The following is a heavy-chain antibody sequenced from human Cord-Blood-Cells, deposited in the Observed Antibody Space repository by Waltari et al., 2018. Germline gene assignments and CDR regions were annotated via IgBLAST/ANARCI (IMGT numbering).Heavy chain of an antibody. J-gene: IGHJ4*02. D-gene: IGHD7-27*01. V-gene: IGHV4-31*03. CDR2: SYYMGST. CDR1: GGSIRSGGYY. CDR3: ASTGLGPTGAFDY. Sequence: QVQLQESGPGLVKPSQTLSLTCTVSGGSIRSGGYYWSWIRQHPGKGLEWIGYSYYMGSTYYTPSLKSRVTISVDTSKNQFSLKLSSVTAADTAVYYCASTGLGPTGAFDYWGQGTLVTVSS.